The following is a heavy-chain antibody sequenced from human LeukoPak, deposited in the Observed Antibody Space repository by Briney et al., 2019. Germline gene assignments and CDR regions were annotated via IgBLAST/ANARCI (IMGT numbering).Heavy chain of an antibody. CDR2: IYYSGST. CDR1: GGSISSSSYY. V-gene: IGHV4-39*07. Sequence: SETLSLTCTVSGGSISSSSYYWGWIRQPPGKGLEWIGSIYYSGSTYYNPSLKSRVTISVDTSKNQFSLKLSSVTAADTAVYYCACTPRDYGDKHGDWFDPWGQGTLVTVSS. J-gene: IGHJ5*02. D-gene: IGHD4-17*01. CDR3: ACTPRDYGDKHGDWFDP.